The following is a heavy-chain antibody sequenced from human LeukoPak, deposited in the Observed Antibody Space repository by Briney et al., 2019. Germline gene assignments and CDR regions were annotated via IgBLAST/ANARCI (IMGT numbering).Heavy chain of an antibody. Sequence: PGGSLRLSCAASGFTLSDYYMSWIRQAPGKGLEWVSYISSSGSTIYYADSVKGRFTISRDNAKNSVYLQMNSLRAEDTAVYYCAGYSSGWTVDYWGQGTLVTVSS. CDR3: AGYSSGWTVDY. CDR2: ISSSGSTI. V-gene: IGHV3-11*01. J-gene: IGHJ4*02. CDR1: GFTLSDYY. D-gene: IGHD6-19*01.